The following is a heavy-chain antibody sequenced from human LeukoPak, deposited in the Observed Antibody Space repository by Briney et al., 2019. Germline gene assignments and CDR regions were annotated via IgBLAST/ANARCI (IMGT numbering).Heavy chain of an antibody. J-gene: IGHJ4*02. V-gene: IGHV1-69*13. Sequence: GASVKVSCKASGGTFSIYAISWVRQAPGQGLEWMGGIIPIFGTANYAQKFQGRVTITADESTSTAYMELSSLRSEDTAVYYCAREAPLYCGGDCYTFDYWGQGTLVTVSS. CDR2: IIPIFGTA. D-gene: IGHD2-21*02. CDR1: GGTFSIYA. CDR3: AREAPLYCGGDCYTFDY.